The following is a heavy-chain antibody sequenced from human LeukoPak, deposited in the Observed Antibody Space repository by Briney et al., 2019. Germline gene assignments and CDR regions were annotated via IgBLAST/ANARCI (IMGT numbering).Heavy chain of an antibody. CDR1: GGSISSGSYS. CDR2: IYPRGST. J-gene: IGHJ4*02. D-gene: IGHD7-27*01. V-gene: IGHV4-30-2*01. CDR3: ARFSPRAMGNYFDF. Sequence: SQTLPLTCAVSGGSISSGSYSWSWIRQPPGKGLEWIGYIYPRGSTYYNPSLKSRVTMSLDRSANQFSLNLSSVTAADTAVYYCARFSPRAMGNYFDFWGQGTLVTVSS.